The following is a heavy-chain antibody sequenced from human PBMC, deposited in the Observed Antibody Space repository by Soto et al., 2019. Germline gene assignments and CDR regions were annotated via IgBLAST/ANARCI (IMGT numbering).Heavy chain of an antibody. CDR3: AGTSSLQWYYMDV. CDR1: GDSVSSNSAA. D-gene: IGHD1-7*01. V-gene: IGHV6-1*01. Sequence: PSQTLSLTCAIPGDSVSSNSAAWNWIRQSPSRGLEWLGRTYYRSRWYNDYAVSVRSRITVNPDTSKNQFSLHLNSVTPEDTAVYYGAGTSSLQWYYMDVWDKRTTVTFSS. CDR2: TYYRSRWYN. J-gene: IGHJ6*03.